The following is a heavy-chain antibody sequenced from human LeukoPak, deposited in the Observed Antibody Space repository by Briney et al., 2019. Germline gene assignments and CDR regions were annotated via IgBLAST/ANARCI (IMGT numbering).Heavy chain of an antibody. CDR3: ARSEYSSSSGHFDY. V-gene: IGHV4-59*08. Sequence: PSETLSLTCTVSGGSINSYYWSWIRQPPGKGLEWVGYIYFSGSTDYNPSLKSRVTTSVDTSKNQFSLKLSSVTAADTAVYYCARSEYSSSSGHFDYWGQGTLVTVSS. J-gene: IGHJ4*02. CDR1: GGSINSYY. CDR2: IYFSGST. D-gene: IGHD6-6*01.